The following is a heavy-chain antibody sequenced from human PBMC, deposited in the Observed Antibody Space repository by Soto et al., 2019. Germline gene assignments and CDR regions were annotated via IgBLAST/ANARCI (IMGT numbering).Heavy chain of an antibody. Sequence: EVQLVESGGGLVQPGRSLRLSSAPSGFTFDDYAMHWDRQAPGKGLEWVSGITWNSGNLGYADSVKGRFTISRDNAKNSLYLQMSSLRPEDTALYYCAKDIRDQDYMWGTCRYGDAFDIWGQGTMVSVSS. CDR2: ITWNSGNL. J-gene: IGHJ3*02. V-gene: IGHV3-9*01. CDR3: AKDIRDQDYMWGTCRYGDAFDI. D-gene: IGHD3-16*02. CDR1: GFTFDDYA.